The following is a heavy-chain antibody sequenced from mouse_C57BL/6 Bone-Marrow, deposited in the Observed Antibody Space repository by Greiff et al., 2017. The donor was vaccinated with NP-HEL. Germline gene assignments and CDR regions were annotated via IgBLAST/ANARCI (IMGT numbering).Heavy chain of an antibody. J-gene: IGHJ4*01. V-gene: IGHV1-64*01. CDR3: ARLTTVVEDMDY. CDR1: GYTFTSYW. D-gene: IGHD1-1*01. CDR2: IHPNSGST. Sequence: VQLQPPGAELVKPGASVKLSCKASGYTFTSYWMHWVKQRPGQGLEWIGMIHPNSGSTNYNEKFKSKATLTVDKSSSTAYMQLSSLTSEDSAVYYCARLTTVVEDMDYWGQGTSVTVSS.